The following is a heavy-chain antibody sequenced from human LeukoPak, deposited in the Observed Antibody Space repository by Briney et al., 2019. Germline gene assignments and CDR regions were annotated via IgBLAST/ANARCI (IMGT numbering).Heavy chain of an antibody. CDR2: ISYDGTNK. J-gene: IGHJ6*03. Sequence: PGGSLRLSCAASGFTFGNYVIHWVRQAPGKGLEWLAVISYDGTNKYYADSVKGRFTISRDHSQSTVDLQMNTLRGADTAVYYCVRSPTYYNMDVWGKETTVTVS. V-gene: IGHV3-30-3*01. CDR3: VRSPTYYNMDV. CDR1: GFTFGNYV.